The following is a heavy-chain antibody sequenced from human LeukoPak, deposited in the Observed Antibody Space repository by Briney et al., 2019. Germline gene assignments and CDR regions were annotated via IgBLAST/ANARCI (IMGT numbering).Heavy chain of an antibody. CDR3: ARQKYSSTDNWFDP. V-gene: IGHV4-31*03. CDR2: IYYSGST. D-gene: IGHD6-13*01. J-gene: IGHJ5*02. Sequence: SQTLSLTCTVSGGSISSGGYYWSWIRQHPGKGLEWIGYIYYSGSTYYNPSLKSRVTISVDTSKNQFSLELSSVTAADTAVYYCARQKYSSTDNWFDPWGQGTLVTASS. CDR1: GGSISSGGYY.